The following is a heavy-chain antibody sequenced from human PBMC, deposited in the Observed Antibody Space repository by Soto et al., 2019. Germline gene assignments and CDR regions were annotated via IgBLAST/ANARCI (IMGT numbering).Heavy chain of an antibody. V-gene: IGHV3-23*01. Sequence: PGGSLRLSCAASGFTFSSYAMTWVRQAPQKGLEWVSGISGSGRTTYYADSVKGRFTISRDNSKNTLYLQMNSLRVDDTAIYFCAAKGVYYYSSDYWGQGTLVTVSS. CDR1: GFTFSSYA. J-gene: IGHJ4*02. D-gene: IGHD2-8*01. CDR3: AAKGVYYYSSDY. CDR2: ISGSGRTT.